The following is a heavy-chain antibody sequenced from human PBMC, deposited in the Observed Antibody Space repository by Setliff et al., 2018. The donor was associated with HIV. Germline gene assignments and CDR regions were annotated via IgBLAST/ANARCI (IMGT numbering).Heavy chain of an antibody. V-gene: IGHV1-18*01. CDR3: ARVGHIVVVTAIFDP. CDR2: ISAYNGNT. D-gene: IGHD2-21*02. J-gene: IGHJ5*02. CDR1: GYTFTSYG. Sequence: GASVKVSCKASGYTFTSYGISWVRQAPGQGLEWMGWISAYNGNTNYAQKLQGRVTVTTDTSTSTAYMELRSLRSDDTAVYYCARVGHIVVVTAIFDPWGQGTLVTVSS.